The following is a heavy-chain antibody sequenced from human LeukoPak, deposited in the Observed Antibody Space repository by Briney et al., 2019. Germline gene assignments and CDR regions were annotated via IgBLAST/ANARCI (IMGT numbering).Heavy chain of an antibody. CDR3: ARGTYRSSSPSIGMPYYLDY. D-gene: IGHD6-6*01. Sequence: GGSLRLSCAASGFNFRTYSMNWVRQAPGKGLEWVSSISSSGSYIFYAQSVEGRFIISRDNAKNSHYLQMNSLRVDDTAVYFCARGTYRSSSPSIGMPYYLDYWGQGILVTVSS. J-gene: IGHJ4*02. CDR1: GFNFRTYS. V-gene: IGHV3-21*01. CDR2: ISSSGSYI.